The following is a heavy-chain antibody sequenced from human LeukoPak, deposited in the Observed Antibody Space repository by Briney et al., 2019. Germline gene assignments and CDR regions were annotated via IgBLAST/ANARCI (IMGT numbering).Heavy chain of an antibody. V-gene: IGHV3-7*01. CDR3: ASSHPYCSGGSCYVDVFDI. D-gene: IGHD2-15*01. CDR1: GFTFSSYW. Sequence: PGGSLRLSCAASGFTFSSYWMSWVRQAPGKGLEWVANIKQDGSEKYYVDSVKGRFTISRDNAKNSLYLQMNSLRAEDTAVYYCASSHPYCSGGSCYVDVFDIWGQGTMVTVSS. CDR2: IKQDGSEK. J-gene: IGHJ3*02.